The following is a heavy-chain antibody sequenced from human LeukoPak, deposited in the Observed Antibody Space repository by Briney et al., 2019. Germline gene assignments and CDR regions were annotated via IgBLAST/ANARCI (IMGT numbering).Heavy chain of an antibody. J-gene: IGHJ5*02. CDR1: GYTFTSYG. D-gene: IGHD3-3*01. CDR2: ISAYNGNT. V-gene: IGHV1-18*01. Sequence: GASVKVSCKASGYTFTSYGISWVRQAPGQGLEWMGWISAYNGNTNYAQKLQGRVTMTTDTSTSTAYMEPSSLRSEDTAVYYCARDRDYYDSIRPNWFDPWGQGTLVTVSS. CDR3: ARDRDYYDSIRPNWFDP.